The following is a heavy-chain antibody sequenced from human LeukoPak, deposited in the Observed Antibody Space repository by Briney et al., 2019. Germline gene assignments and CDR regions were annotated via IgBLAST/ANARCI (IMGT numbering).Heavy chain of an antibody. V-gene: IGHV3-21*01. Sequence: GGSLRLSXAASGFTFSSYSMNWVGQAPGKGLEWVSSISSSSSYIYYADSVKGRFTISRDNAKNSLYLQMNSLRAEDTAVYYCARHFSYYDSSGQCGYWGQGTLVTVSS. CDR2: ISSSSSYI. J-gene: IGHJ4*02. CDR3: ARHFSYYDSSGQCGY. D-gene: IGHD3-22*01. CDR1: GFTFSSYS.